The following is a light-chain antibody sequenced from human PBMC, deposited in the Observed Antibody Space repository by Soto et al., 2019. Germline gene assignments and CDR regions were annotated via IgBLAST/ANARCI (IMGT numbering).Light chain of an antibody. CDR1: SSDVDAYNY. CDR3: GSYTTSSNYV. Sequence: QSVLTQPASVSGSPGQSITISCTGTSSDVDAYNYVSWYQQYPGKAPKLMIYDVSNRPSGVSNRFSGSKSDNTASLTISGLQAEDEADYYCGSYTTSSNYVFGTGTKLTVL. V-gene: IGLV2-14*01. CDR2: DVS. J-gene: IGLJ1*01.